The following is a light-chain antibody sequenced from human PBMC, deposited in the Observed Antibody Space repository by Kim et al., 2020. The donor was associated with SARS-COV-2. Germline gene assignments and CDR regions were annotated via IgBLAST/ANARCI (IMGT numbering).Light chain of an antibody. CDR2: GES. CDR3: QKYGSSSRA. Sequence: EIVLTQSPGTLSLSPGERATLSCRASQSLSSNYLAWYQQKPGQAPRLLIYGESSRATGIPDRFSGSGSGTDFTLTISGLEPEDFAVYYCQKYGSSSRAFGQGTKLEI. V-gene: IGKV3-20*01. CDR1: QSLSSNY. J-gene: IGKJ2*01.